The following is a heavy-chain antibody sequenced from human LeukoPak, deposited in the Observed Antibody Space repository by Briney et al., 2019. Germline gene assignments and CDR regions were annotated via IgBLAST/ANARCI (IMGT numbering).Heavy chain of an antibody. CDR2: IYTSGST. Sequence: SETLSLTCAVSGASITSFHWTWFRQPAGRGLEWIGLIYTSGSTLYNPSLQSRVAMSVDVTKNQLSLKLSYVTAADAATYYCARKDGDYWGQGTMVTVSS. J-gene: IGHJ4*02. V-gene: IGHV4-4*07. D-gene: IGHD6-6*01. CDR1: GASITSFH. CDR3: ARKDGDY.